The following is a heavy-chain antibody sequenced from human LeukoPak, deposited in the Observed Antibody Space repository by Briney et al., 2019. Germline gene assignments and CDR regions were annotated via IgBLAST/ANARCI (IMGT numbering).Heavy chain of an antibody. Sequence: SETLSLTCTVTGTSIRSGSYYWNWIRQAAGKGLEWIGRMYIGGRTTYNPSLKSRVTISLETTENQFSLRPRSVTAADTAVYYCAREGIAVADTYYYYYMDVWGKGTWVTVSS. CDR1: GTSIRSGSYY. D-gene: IGHD6-19*01. CDR2: MYIGGRT. CDR3: AREGIAVADTYYYYYMDV. V-gene: IGHV4-61*02. J-gene: IGHJ6*03.